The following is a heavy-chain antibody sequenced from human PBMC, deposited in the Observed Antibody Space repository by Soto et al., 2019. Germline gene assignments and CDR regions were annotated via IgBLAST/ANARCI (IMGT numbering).Heavy chain of an antibody. CDR3: ARGLRDYSSPSPHFDY. CDR2: IIPILGIA. CDR1: GGTFSSYT. J-gene: IGHJ4*02. D-gene: IGHD6-6*01. V-gene: IGHV1-69*02. Sequence: SVKVSCKASGGTFSSYTISWVRQAPGQGLEWMGRIIPILGIANYAQKFQGRVTITADKSTSTAYMELSSLRSEDTAVYYCARGLRDYSSPSPHFDYWGQGTLVTVSS.